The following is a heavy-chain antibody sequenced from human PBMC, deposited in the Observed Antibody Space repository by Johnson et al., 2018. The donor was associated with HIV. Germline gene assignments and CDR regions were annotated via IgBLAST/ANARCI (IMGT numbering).Heavy chain of an antibody. D-gene: IGHD6-19*01. V-gene: IGHV3-13*01. Sequence: EMQLVESGGGVVQPGRSLRLSCAASGFTFSSYAMSWVRQAPGKGLEWVSAIGPTGDTYYPGSVKGRFTISRENAKNSLYLQLNSLRAGDTAVYYCARGLIAVAGFDAFDIWGQGTMVTVSS. CDR2: IGPTGDT. CDR1: GFTFSSYA. J-gene: IGHJ3*02. CDR3: ARGLIAVAGFDAFDI.